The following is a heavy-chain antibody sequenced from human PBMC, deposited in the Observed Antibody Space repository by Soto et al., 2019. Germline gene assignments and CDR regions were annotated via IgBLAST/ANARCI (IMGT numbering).Heavy chain of an antibody. CDR2: SRNKAKSYTT. D-gene: IGHD3-3*01. CDR1: GFTFTDHY. J-gene: IGHJ4*02. Sequence: EEQLVESGGGVVQPGGSLTLSCAASGFTFTDHYMEWVRQAPGKGLEWVARSRNKAKSYTTDYAASVKGRFTISRDLSKNSLYLQMNSLKTEDTAVYYCSRLEGGWGQGTLVTVSS. V-gene: IGHV3-72*01. CDR3: SRLEGG.